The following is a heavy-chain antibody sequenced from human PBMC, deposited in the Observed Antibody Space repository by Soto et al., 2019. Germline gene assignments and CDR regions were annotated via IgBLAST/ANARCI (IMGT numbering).Heavy chain of an antibody. D-gene: IGHD6-19*01. CDR2: ITSDTKTI. J-gene: IGHJ4*02. V-gene: IGHV3-48*02. Sequence: EVQLVESGGGLVQPGGSLRLSCVASGFRFSIYSMNWVRQAPGKGLEWSAYITSDTKTIKYADSVKGRFTISRDNDKNLVYLQMTSLRDEDTAVYYCARSVEGHFDYWGQGTVVTVSA. CDR3: ARSVEGHFDY. CDR1: GFRFSIYS.